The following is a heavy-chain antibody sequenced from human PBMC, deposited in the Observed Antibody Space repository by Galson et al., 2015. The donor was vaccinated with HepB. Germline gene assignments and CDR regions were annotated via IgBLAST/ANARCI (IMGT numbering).Heavy chain of an antibody. CDR2: MLYDGTT. V-gene: IGHV4-39*07. Sequence: ETLSLTCSVSGDSVNSSRHFWAWIRRPPGKGLEYVGSMLYDGTTYLSPSLKSRITLSMDKSKSRFFMKLVSVTAADAGVYYCARDQLGRTFWYFDVWGRGTLVAVSS. CDR3: ARDQLGRTFWYFDV. D-gene: IGHD1-1*01. J-gene: IGHJ2*01. CDR1: GDSVNSSRHF.